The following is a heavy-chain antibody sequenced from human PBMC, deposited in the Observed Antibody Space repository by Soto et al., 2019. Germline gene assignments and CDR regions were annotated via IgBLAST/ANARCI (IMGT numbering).Heavy chain of an antibody. CDR2: IHHSGST. CDR1: SASIISEQR. Sequence: QMQLQESGPGLVKPSETLSLTCAVSSASIISEQRWSWVRQPPGKGLEWIGEIHHSGSTNNNPSLTSRVTMSVDKSKNQFSLNLNSVTAADTAGYYCARSFGWYAIDQWGQGTLVIVSS. D-gene: IGHD6-19*01. CDR3: ARSFGWYAIDQ. J-gene: IGHJ4*02. V-gene: IGHV4-4*02.